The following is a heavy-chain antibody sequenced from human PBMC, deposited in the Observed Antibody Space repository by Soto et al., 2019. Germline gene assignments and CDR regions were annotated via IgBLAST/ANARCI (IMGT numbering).Heavy chain of an antibody. CDR2: ISYDGSNK. D-gene: IGHD3-22*01. Sequence: PGGSLRLSCAASGFTFSSYAMHWVRQAPGKGLEWVAVISYDGSNKYYADSVKGRFTISRDNSKNTLYLQMNSLRAEDTAVYYCARAPYYYDSSGYYGAFDIWGQGTMVTVS. CDR1: GFTFSSYA. V-gene: IGHV3-30-3*01. J-gene: IGHJ3*02. CDR3: ARAPYYYDSSGYYGAFDI.